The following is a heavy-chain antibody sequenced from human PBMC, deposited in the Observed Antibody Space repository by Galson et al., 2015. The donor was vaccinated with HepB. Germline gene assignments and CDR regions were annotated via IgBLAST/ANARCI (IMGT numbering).Heavy chain of an antibody. J-gene: IGHJ4*02. CDR3: AREAVGFTIFALAR. D-gene: IGHD3-3*01. CDR2: INHRGST. CDR1: GGSFSGYY. Sequence: SETLSLTCAVYGGSFSGYYWSWIRQSPGKGLEWIGEINHRGSTNYNPSLKSRVTISVDTSKNQFSLKLSSVTAADTAVYYCAREAVGFTIFALARGGQGTLVTVSS. V-gene: IGHV4-34*01.